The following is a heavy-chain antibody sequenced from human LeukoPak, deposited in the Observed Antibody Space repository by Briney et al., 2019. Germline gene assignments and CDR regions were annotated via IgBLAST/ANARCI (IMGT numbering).Heavy chain of an antibody. CDR1: GGSISSSSYY. J-gene: IGHJ3*02. CDR2: IYYSGST. CDR3: ARPERFSRAVDAFDI. Sequence: PSETLSLTCTVSGGSISSSSYYWGWIRQPPGKGLEWIGSIYYSGSTYYNPSLKSRVTISVDTSKNQFSLQLSSVTAADTAVYYCARPERFSRAVDAFDIWGQGTMVTVSS. D-gene: IGHD3-3*01. V-gene: IGHV4-39*01.